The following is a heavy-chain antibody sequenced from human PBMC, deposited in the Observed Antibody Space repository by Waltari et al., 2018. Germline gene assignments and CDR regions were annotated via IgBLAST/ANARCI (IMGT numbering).Heavy chain of an antibody. V-gene: IGHV4-4*02. CDR2: VHQSGRS. D-gene: IGHD2-15*01. Sequence: QVQLQESGPGLVKPSGTLSLTCTVPGDSSSNNFFWSLVRQSPGKGVEWIGQVHQSGRSNYNPSLESRVTVSMDTSKNQFSLRVTSVTAADTAIYYCASDRGRGLYLDSWGQGTLVTVSP. CDR3: ASDRGRGLYLDS. CDR1: GDSSSNNFF. J-gene: IGHJ4*02.